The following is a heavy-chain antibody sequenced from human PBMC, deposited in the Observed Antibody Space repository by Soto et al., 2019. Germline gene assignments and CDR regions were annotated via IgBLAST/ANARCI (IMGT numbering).Heavy chain of an antibody. D-gene: IGHD3-10*01. Sequence: QVQLQESGPGLVKPSETMSLSCTVSGGSISSYYWSWFRQSPGKRMEWIGYVHHSWGSSYNPSLQRRVAISRDPSKTQFSLKVTSVTATDTAVYYCARQGFGPLHGLVDVWGQGTTVTVSS. CDR2: VHHSWGS. V-gene: IGHV4-59*08. J-gene: IGHJ6*02. CDR3: ARQGFGPLHGLVDV. CDR1: GGSISSYY.